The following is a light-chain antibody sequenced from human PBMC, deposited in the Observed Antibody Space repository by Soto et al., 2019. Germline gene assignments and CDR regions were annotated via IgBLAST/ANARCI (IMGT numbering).Light chain of an antibody. CDR1: DSNIGSNS. CDR2: YNN. Sequence: QSVLSQPPSASGTAGQVVTISCSGGDSNIGSNSVYWYQHLPRMAPKLLIYYNNQRPSGVPYRFSCSRSGTSASLAIVGLRSEDEAVYYCAAWDASLSACVFGNGTKVTVL. CDR3: AAWDASLSACV. V-gene: IGLV1-47*02. J-gene: IGLJ1*01.